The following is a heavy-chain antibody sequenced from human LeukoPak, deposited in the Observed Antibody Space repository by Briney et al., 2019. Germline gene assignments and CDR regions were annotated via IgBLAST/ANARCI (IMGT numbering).Heavy chain of an antibody. CDR1: GYTFTAYY. J-gene: IGHJ4*02. CDR3: ARVESIAAAGYFDY. CDR2: INPNSGGT. V-gene: IGHV1-2*02. Sequence: ASVKVSCKASGYTFTAYYMHWVRQAPGQGLEWMGWINPNSGGTNYAQKFQGRVTMTRDTSISTAYMELSRLRSDDTAVYYCARVESIAAAGYFDYWGQGTLVTVSS. D-gene: IGHD6-13*01.